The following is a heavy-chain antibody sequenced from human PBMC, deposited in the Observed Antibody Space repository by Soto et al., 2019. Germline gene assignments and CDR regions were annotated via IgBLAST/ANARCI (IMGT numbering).Heavy chain of an antibody. CDR2: IIPIFGTA. CDR1: GGTFSSYA. J-gene: IGHJ4*02. V-gene: IGHV1-69*06. Sequence: GASVKVSCKASGGTFSSYAISWVRQAPGQGLEWMGGIIPIFGTANYAQKFRGRVTITADNSKNTLYLQMNSLRAEDTAVYYCAKVLAMTTVVTRRFHPLWTFDYWGQGTLVTVSS. CDR3: AKVLAMTTVVTRRFHPLWTFDY. D-gene: IGHD4-17*01.